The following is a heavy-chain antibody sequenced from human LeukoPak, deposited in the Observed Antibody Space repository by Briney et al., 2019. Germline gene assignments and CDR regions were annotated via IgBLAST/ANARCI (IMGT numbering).Heavy chain of an antibody. Sequence: PSETLSLTCSVSGGSISSSTYYWDYIRQPPGKGLEWIGSIYYSGSTYYNPSLKSRVTISIDTSKNQFSLRLSSVTAADTAVYYCARHESVGSGSDYKGAIDIWGQGTMVTVSS. CDR2: IYYSGST. CDR1: GGSISSSTYY. V-gene: IGHV4-39*01. J-gene: IGHJ3*02. D-gene: IGHD3-10*01. CDR3: ARHESVGSGSDYKGAIDI.